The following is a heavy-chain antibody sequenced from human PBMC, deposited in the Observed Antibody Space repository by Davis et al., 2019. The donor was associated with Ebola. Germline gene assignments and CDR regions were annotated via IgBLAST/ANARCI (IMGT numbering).Heavy chain of an antibody. CDR2: FSYGDNTH. D-gene: IGHD4-17*01. CDR1: GASISSRSYY. J-gene: IGHJ4*02. CDR3: ARHNDDGDLLFEY. Sequence: SETLSLTCTVSGASISSRSYYWGWIRQPPGKGLEWVGSFSYGDNTHYYNPSLRSRVTISLDTSKNQFSLRLSSVTAADTAVYYCARHNDDGDLLFEYWGQGILVTVSS. V-gene: IGHV4-39*01.